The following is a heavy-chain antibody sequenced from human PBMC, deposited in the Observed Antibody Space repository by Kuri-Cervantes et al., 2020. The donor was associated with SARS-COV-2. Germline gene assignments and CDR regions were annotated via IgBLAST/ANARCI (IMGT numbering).Heavy chain of an antibody. CDR2: IYYSGST. D-gene: IGHD3-22*01. CDR3: VGFYYYDSSGFVASYYYMDV. Sequence: SETLSLTCTVSGGSISSSSYYWGWLRQPPGKGLEWIGSIYYSGSTYYNSSLKSRLTISVDTSKNQFSLKLSSVTAADTAVYYCVGFYYYDSSGFVASYYYMDVWGKGTTVTVSS. CDR1: GGSISSSSYY. J-gene: IGHJ6*03. V-gene: IGHV4-39*01.